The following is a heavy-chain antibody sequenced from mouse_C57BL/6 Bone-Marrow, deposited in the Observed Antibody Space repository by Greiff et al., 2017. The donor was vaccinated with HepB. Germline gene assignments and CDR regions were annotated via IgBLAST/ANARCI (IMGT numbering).Heavy chain of an antibody. CDR2: IYPRSGNT. CDR1: GYTFTSYG. CDR3: ARGGLFAY. Sequence: VQLQQSGAELARPGASVKLSCKASGYTFTSYGISWVKQRTGQGLEWIGEIYPRSGNTYYNEKFKGKATLTADKSSSTAYMEIRSLTSEDSAVYFCARGGLFAYWGQGTLVTVSA. V-gene: IGHV1-81*01. D-gene: IGHD3-3*01. J-gene: IGHJ3*01.